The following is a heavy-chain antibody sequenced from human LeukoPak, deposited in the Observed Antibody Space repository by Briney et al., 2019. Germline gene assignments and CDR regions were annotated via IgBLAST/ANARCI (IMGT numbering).Heavy chain of an antibody. D-gene: IGHD5-18*01. V-gene: IGHV3-21*01. J-gene: IGHJ4*02. Sequence: TGGSLRLSCAASGFTFSSYSMTWVRQAPGKGLEWVSTINSRSSYIYYADSVKGRFTVSRGNAQNSLYLQMNSLRAEDTAVYYCVREIAGYSYGAFDYWGQGTLVTVSS. CDR3: VREIAGYSYGAFDY. CDR2: INSRSSYI. CDR1: GFTFSSYS.